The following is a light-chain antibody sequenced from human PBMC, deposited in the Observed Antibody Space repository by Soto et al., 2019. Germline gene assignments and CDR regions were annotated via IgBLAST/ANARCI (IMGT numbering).Light chain of an antibody. CDR1: QSISSY. CDR2: AAS. CDR3: QQSYSTPGT. J-gene: IGKJ3*01. Sequence: DIQMTQSPSSLSASVGDRFTITCRASQSISSYLNWYQQKPGKAPKLLIYAASSLQSGVPSRFSGSGSGTDFTLTISSLQPEDFATYYCQQSYSTPGTFGPGTKVDIK. V-gene: IGKV1-39*01.